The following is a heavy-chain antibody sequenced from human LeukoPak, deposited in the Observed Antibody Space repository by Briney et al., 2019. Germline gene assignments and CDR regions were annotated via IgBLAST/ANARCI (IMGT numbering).Heavy chain of an antibody. CDR2: IYSSGTT. D-gene: IGHD6-13*01. CDR1: GGSISGYY. CDR3: ARYGGTGYSSSWYYFDY. V-gene: IGHV4-59*01. Sequence: SETLSLTCTVSGGSISGYYWSWIRQPPGKGLEWIGYIYSSGTTNYNPSLKSRVTISVDTSKNQFSLKLSSVTAADTAVYYCARYGGTGYSSSWYYFDYWGQGTLVTVSS. J-gene: IGHJ4*02.